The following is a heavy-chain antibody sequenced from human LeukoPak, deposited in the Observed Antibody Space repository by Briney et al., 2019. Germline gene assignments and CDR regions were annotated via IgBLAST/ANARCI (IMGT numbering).Heavy chain of an antibody. Sequence: SETLSLTCTVSGGSVTSGSYYWSWIRQPPGRGLEWIGYLYGSGSTNYNPSLKSRVTASLDTSKNQFSLKLSSVTAADTAVYYCARHGLLWFGELWSFDPWGQGTLDTVSS. J-gene: IGHJ5*02. CDR1: GGSVTSGSYY. V-gene: IGHV4-61*01. D-gene: IGHD3-10*01. CDR3: ARHGLLWFGELWSFDP. CDR2: LYGSGST.